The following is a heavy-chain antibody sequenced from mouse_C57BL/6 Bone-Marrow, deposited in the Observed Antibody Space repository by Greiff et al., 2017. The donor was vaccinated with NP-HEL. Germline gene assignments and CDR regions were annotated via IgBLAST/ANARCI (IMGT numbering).Heavy chain of an antibody. J-gene: IGHJ2*01. CDR3: ARDGMPFITTVVADY. D-gene: IGHD1-1*01. CDR2: ISDGGSYT. Sequence: EVKVEESGGGLVKPGGSLKLSCAASGFTISSYAMSWVRQTPEKRLEWVATISDGGSYTYYPDNVKGRFTISRDNAKNNLYLQMSHLKSEDTAMYYCARDGMPFITTVVADYWGQGTTLTVSS. V-gene: IGHV5-4*01. CDR1: GFTISSYA.